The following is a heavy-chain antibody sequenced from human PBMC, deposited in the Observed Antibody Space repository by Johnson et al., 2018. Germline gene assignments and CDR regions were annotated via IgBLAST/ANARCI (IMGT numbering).Heavy chain of an antibody. Sequence: VQLVESGGGLVQPGGSXRLSCAASGFTFSSYAMSWVRQAPGKGLEWVSAISGSGGSTYYADSVKGRFTISRDNSKNTLYLQMNSLRAEDTAVYYCGASARWSGDAFDIWGQGTMVTVSS. CDR2: ISGSGGST. D-gene: IGHD2-15*01. CDR3: GASARWSGDAFDI. J-gene: IGHJ3*02. V-gene: IGHV3-23*04. CDR1: GFTFSSYA.